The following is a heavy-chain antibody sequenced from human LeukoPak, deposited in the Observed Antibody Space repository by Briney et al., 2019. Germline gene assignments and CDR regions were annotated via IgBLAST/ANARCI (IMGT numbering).Heavy chain of an antibody. CDR3: ARSEYYYDSSGYPQLFDY. CDR2: ISSSGSTI. D-gene: IGHD3-22*01. CDR1: GFTFSSYE. V-gene: IGHV3-48*03. Sequence: PGGSLRLSCAASGFTFSSYEMNWVRQAPGKGLEWVSYISSSGSTIYYADSVKGRFTISRDNAKNSLYLQMNSLRAEDTAVYYCARSEYYYDSSGYPQLFDYWGQGTLVTVSS. J-gene: IGHJ4*02.